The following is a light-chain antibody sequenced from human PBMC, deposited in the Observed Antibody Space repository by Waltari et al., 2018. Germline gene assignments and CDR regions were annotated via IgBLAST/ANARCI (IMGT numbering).Light chain of an antibody. V-gene: IGLV2-14*01. J-gene: IGLJ1*01. CDR3: SSYTSSSIF. Sequence: QSALTQPASVSGSPGQSITISCTGTSSDVGGYNYVSWYQQHPGKAPKLMIYDASKRPSGVSNRFSGSKSGNTASLTISGLQAEDEADYYCSSYTSSSIFFGTGTKVTVL. CDR2: DAS. CDR1: SSDVGGYNY.